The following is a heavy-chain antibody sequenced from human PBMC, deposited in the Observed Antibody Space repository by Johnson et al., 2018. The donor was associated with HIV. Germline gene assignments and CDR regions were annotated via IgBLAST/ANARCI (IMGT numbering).Heavy chain of an antibody. V-gene: IGHV3-30*02. CDR2: IRYEGSNK. J-gene: IGHJ3*02. Sequence: QVQLVESGGGVVQPGRSLRLSCAASAFTFSSYGMNWVRQAPGKGLEGGAVIRYEGSNKYYADSVKGRFTISRDNSKNTLYLQMKSLRAEDTAVYYCAKESKWESRTPHAFDIWGQGTMVTVSS. D-gene: IGHD1-26*01. CDR1: AFTFSSYG. CDR3: AKESKWESRTPHAFDI.